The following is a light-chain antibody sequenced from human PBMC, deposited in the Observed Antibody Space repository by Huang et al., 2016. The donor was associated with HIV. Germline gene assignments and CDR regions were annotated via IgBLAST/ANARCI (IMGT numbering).Light chain of an antibody. CDR3: QQSFGALSS. CDR2: SAS. J-gene: IGKJ5*01. V-gene: IGKV1-39*01. Sequence: IQMTQSPTSLSASVGDRVFISCRTSQSVGTDLNWYQQKPGKAPKLWISSASTRHSGGPSRFSGGCSGTVFTLTIGGLQLDDSATYFCQQSFGALSSFGAGTR. CDR1: QSVGTD.